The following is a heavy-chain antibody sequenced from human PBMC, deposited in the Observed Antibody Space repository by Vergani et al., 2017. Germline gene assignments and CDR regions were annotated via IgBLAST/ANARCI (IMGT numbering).Heavy chain of an antibody. CDR3: ARGPPSEY. CDR1: GFSFPGYA. CDR2: VSGSSATP. V-gene: IGHV3-23*04. J-gene: IGHJ4*02. Sequence: EVQLVESGGGLVQPGGSLRLSCEASGFSFPGYAMSWVRQAPGKGLEWVSSVSGSSATPYYADSVKGRFIISRDNAKNSLYLQLSSLRVEDTAIYYCARGPPSEYWGQGTLVTVSS.